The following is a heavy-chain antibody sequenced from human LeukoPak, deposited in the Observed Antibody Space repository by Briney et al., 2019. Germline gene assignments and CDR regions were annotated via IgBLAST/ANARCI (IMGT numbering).Heavy chain of an antibody. J-gene: IGHJ5*02. CDR1: GYSFTSYA. D-gene: IGHD3-10*01. Sequence: GASVKVSCNASGYSFTSYAISWVRQAPGQGLEWMGGIIPIFGTANYAQRFQGRVTITADESTSTAYMELSSLRSEDTAVYYCARGGMVRGKWFDPWGQGTLVTVSS. CDR3: ARGGMVRGKWFDP. CDR2: IIPIFGTA. V-gene: IGHV1-69*13.